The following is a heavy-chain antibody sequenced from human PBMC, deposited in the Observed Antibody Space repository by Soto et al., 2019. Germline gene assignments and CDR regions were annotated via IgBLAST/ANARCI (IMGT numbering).Heavy chain of an antibody. CDR2: INHSGST. J-gene: IGHJ4*02. CDR3: ASLSGLSIAAAGTYEGFDY. D-gene: IGHD6-13*01. CDR1: FGAFSGYY. Sequence: LNTSEALSLTCAVYFGAFSGYYLSWIRQPPGKGLEWIGEINHSGSTNYNPSLKSRVTISVDTSKNQFSLKLSSVTAADTAVYYCASLSGLSIAAAGTYEGFDYWGQGTLVTVSS. V-gene: IGHV4-34*01.